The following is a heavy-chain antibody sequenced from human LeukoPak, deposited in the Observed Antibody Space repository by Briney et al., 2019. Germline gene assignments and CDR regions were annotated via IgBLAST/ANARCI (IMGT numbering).Heavy chain of an antibody. CDR3: ARDTRERYIRGALDI. CDR2: VHSSGTT. CDR1: GGSMTNYY. D-gene: IGHD3-9*01. J-gene: IGHJ3*02. V-gene: IGHV4-4*07. Sequence: SGTLSLTCTVSGGSMTNYYWSWIRQPAGKGLEWIGRVHSSGTTDYSSALKSRVTVSVDTSKNQFSLSLTSVTAADTAVYYCARDTRERYIRGALDIWGQGTMVTVSS.